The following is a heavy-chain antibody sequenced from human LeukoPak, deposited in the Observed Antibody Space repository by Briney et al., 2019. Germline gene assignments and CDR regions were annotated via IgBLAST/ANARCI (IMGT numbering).Heavy chain of an antibody. CDR3: ARDLDYYDSSGSGWFDP. Sequence: GASVKVSCKASGYSFSRYGISWVRQAPGQGLEWIGWISTYNGNTNYAQKFQGRVTMTTDTSTNTAYMELRSLRSDDTAVYYCARDLDYYDSSGSGWFDPWGQGTLVTVSS. D-gene: IGHD3-22*01. V-gene: IGHV1-18*01. J-gene: IGHJ5*02. CDR1: GYSFSRYG. CDR2: ISTYNGNT.